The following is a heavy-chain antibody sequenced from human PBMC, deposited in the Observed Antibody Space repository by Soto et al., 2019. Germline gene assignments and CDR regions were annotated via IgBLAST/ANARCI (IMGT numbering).Heavy chain of an antibody. D-gene: IGHD2-2*01. CDR3: ARVGAYCTSTSCLDY. CDR1: GYTFTSYG. CDR2: ISAYNGNT. V-gene: IGHV1-18*01. Sequence: ASVKVSCKASGYTFTSYGTSWVRQAPEQGLEWMGWISAYNGNTDYAQRLQGRVTMTTDTSTSTAYMELRSLRSDDTAVYYCARVGAYCTSTSCLDYWGQGTLVTVSS. J-gene: IGHJ4*02.